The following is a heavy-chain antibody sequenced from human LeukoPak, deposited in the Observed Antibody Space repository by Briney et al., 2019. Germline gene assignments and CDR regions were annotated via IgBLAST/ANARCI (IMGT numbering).Heavy chain of an antibody. V-gene: IGHV1-46*01. CDR1: GYKFTAYY. J-gene: IGHJ4*02. CDR3: ARGSRPVYNLLTGKRYFDY. Sequence: ASVKVSCKPSGYKFTAYYVHWVRQAPGQGLEWMGIINPSGGSTTYAQKFRGRLTMTRDMSTSTVYMELSSLRSEDTAVYYCARGSRPVYNLLTGKRYFDYWGQGTLLTVSS. CDR2: INPSGGST. D-gene: IGHD3-9*01.